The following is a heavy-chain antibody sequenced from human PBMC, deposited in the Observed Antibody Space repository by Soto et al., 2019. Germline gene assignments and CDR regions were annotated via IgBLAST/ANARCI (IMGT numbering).Heavy chain of an antibody. Sequence: QVQLQESGPGLVKPSETLSLTCTVSGGSISSYYWSWIRQPPGKGLEWIGYIYYSGSTNYNPSLKSRVTISVDTSKNQFSPKLSSVTAADTAMYYCARDSKIISSGYPYWYFDLWGRGTLVTVSS. D-gene: IGHD3-22*01. V-gene: IGHV4-59*01. CDR1: GGSISSYY. CDR2: IYYSGST. J-gene: IGHJ2*01. CDR3: ARDSKIISSGYPYWYFDL.